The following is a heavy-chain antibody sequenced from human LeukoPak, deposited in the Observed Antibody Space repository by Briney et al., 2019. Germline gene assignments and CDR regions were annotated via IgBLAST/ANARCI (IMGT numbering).Heavy chain of an antibody. Sequence: PSETLSLICTVSGGSISSYYWSWIRQPPGKGLEWIGYIYYSGSTNYNPSLKSRVTISVDTSKNQFSLKLTSVTAADTAVYYCARYCSGSDCYSMNGFGVWGQGTMVTVSS. CDR3: ARYCSGSDCYSMNGFGV. CDR2: IYYSGST. D-gene: IGHD2-15*01. CDR1: GGSISSYY. V-gene: IGHV4-59*08. J-gene: IGHJ3*01.